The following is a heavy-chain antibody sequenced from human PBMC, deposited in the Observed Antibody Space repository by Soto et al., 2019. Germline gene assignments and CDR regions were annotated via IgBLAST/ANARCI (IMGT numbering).Heavy chain of an antibody. V-gene: IGHV4-31*03. D-gene: IGHD2-2*01. CDR1: GDSISSGGYY. CDR2: IFYSGYS. J-gene: IGHJ5*02. CDR3: ARLNPIVVLPTAMGWVDP. Sequence: QVQLQESGPGLVKPSQTLSLTCTVSGDSISSGGYYWSWIRQSPGKGLEWIGYIFYSGYSYYNPSLKSRLFISVDTSNNHFPLGLSSVTAADTAVYYCARLNPIVVLPTAMGWVDPWGQGALVTVSS.